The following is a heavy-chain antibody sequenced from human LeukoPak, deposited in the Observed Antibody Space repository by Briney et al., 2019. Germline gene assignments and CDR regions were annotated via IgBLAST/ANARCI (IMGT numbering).Heavy chain of an antibody. J-gene: IGHJ4*02. CDR2: IYYSGST. CDR1: GGSLRPYY. V-gene: IGHV4-59*01. Sequence: SETLSLTCAVYGGSLRPYYWNWIRQPPGKGLEWIGYIYYSGSTNYNPSLKSRVTISVDTSKNQFSLKLSSVTAADTAVYYCASFGGPFDYWGQGTLVTVSS. CDR3: ASFGGPFDY. D-gene: IGHD3-16*01.